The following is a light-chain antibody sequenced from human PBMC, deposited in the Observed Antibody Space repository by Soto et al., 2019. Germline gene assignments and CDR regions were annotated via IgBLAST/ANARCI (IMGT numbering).Light chain of an antibody. CDR3: SSYTSSSILV. CDR1: SSDVGGYNY. J-gene: IGLJ2*01. V-gene: IGLV2-14*01. CDR2: EVS. Sequence: QSVLTQPVSVSGSPGQSITISCTGTSSDVGGYNYVSWYQQHPGKAPKLLIYEVSNRPSGVSNRFSGSKSGNTASLTISGLQAEDEADYYCSSYTSSSILVFGGGTKLTVL.